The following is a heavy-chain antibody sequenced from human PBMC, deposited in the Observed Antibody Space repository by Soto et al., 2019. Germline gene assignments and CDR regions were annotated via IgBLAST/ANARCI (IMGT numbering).Heavy chain of an antibody. Sequence: LVGSLSLSCVASGLTLGSFSMSFVRHTTGKGLEWVSSITTGNDYISYADSVKGRFTISRDNAKNSLFLQMNSLRAEDTALYSCARDSYSSLFDSWGQGTLVTVSS. V-gene: IGHV3-21*01. CDR1: GLTLGSFS. J-gene: IGHJ5*01. D-gene: IGHD6-19*01. CDR2: ITTGNDYI. CDR3: ARDSYSSLFDS.